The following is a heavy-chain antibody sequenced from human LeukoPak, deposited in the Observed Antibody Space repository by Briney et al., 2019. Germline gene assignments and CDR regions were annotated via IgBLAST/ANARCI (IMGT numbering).Heavy chain of an antibody. V-gene: IGHV3-64D*06. J-gene: IGHJ4*02. CDR3: VKSARGVDY. D-gene: IGHD3-16*01. CDR1: GFTFESYA. CDR2: ISSIGGST. Sequence: GGSLRLSCSASGFTFESYAMHWVRQAPRKGLQFVSAISSIGGSTYYADSVKGRFTISRDNSKNTLYLRMSSLRAEDTAVYYCVKSARGVDYWGQGTLVTVSS.